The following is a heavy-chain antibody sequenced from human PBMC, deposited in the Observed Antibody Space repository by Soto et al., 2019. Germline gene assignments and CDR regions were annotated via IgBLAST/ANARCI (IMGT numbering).Heavy chain of an antibody. D-gene: IGHD3-22*01. J-gene: IGHJ3*02. CDR3: ARSAAVIVGYAFET. V-gene: IGHV3-66*01. CDR1: GFTVSRNY. CDR2: VYTNGNT. Sequence: EVQVMESGGDLVQPRGSLRLSCEAAGFTVSRNYMSWVRQAPGKGLECVSVVYTNGNTYFADSVKGRFTVSRDNSRNTLYLQMNSLRVEDTAVYFCARSAAVIVGYAFETWGPGTMVTVSS.